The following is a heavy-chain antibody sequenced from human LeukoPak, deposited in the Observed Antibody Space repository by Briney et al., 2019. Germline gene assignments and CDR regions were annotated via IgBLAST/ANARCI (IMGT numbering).Heavy chain of an antibody. J-gene: IGHJ4*02. Sequence: GASVKGACKASGYTFTGYYMRWVRQATGQGLEWMGWINPNSGGTNYAQKFQGRVTMTRDTSISTAYMELSRLRSDDTAVYYCARDGAPSSVAVAGTSDYWGQGTLVTVSS. D-gene: IGHD6-19*01. CDR1: GYTFTGYY. CDR2: INPNSGGT. CDR3: ARDGAPSSVAVAGTSDY. V-gene: IGHV1-2*02.